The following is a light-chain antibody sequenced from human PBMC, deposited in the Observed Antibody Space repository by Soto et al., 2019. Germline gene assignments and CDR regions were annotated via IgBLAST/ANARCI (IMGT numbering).Light chain of an antibody. CDR1: QTVSSY. CDR2: YAS. V-gene: IGKV3-11*01. CDR3: QQLSTSFT. J-gene: IGKJ5*01. Sequence: IVLTQSPATLSLWPGETAILSCRASQTVSSYLSWYQHKPGQAPRLLIYYASKRAPGIPARFSGSGSGTDCTLTISSLEPEDFAVYYCQQLSTSFTFGQGTRLEIE.